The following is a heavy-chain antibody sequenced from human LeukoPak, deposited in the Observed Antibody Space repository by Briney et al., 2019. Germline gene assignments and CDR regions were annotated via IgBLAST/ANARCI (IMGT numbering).Heavy chain of an antibody. CDR1: GFAFSYYG. CDR3: AKDLMRDRWFGES. V-gene: IGHV3-30*02. J-gene: IGHJ5*02. D-gene: IGHD3-10*01. Sequence: PGGSLRLSCAASGFAFSYYGFHWVRQAPGKGLEGVAFIRFDGNEKYYAVSVKGRFTISKDTSRNTLYLQMNSLRAEDTAVYYCAKDLMRDRWFGESWGQGTLVTVSS. CDR2: IRFDGNEK.